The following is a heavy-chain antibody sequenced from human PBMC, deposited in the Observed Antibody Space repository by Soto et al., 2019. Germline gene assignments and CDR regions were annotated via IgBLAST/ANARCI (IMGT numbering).Heavy chain of an antibody. Sequence: QVHLVQSGAEVKKPGASVMVSCKASGYTFFAYYMHWVRQAPGQGLEWMGLINPSGGSTTYALKSQSRVSMTRDTSTSTIYMEISSLTSEDTAVDYCARGDSRSSTGWLDSWGQGTVVSVFS. CDR1: GYTFFAYY. V-gene: IGHV1-46*01. CDR2: INPSGGST. D-gene: IGHD3-22*01. J-gene: IGHJ5*01. CDR3: ARGDSRSSTGWLDS.